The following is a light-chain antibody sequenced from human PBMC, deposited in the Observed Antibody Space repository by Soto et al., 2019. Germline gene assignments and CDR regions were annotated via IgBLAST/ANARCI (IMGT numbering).Light chain of an antibody. Sequence: QSVLTQPPSSSGSPGQSVTISCTGSKSDIGIYDFVSWYQHHPGKAPRLIIYEVVQRPSGVPDRFSGSKAGSTASLTVSGLQAAEEADYFCKSYAGSNTYVFGAGTKVTVL. V-gene: IGLV2-8*01. CDR2: EVV. CDR3: KSYAGSNTYV. J-gene: IGLJ1*01. CDR1: KSDIGIYDF.